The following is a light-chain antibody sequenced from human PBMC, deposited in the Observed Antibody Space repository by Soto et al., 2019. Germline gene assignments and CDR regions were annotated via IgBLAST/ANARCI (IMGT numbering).Light chain of an antibody. V-gene: IGLV1-44*01. Sequence: QPALTQPPSASGTPGQRLTISCSGGSSNIGTNAVNWYQQLPGTAPKLLIYNNNQRPSGVPDRFSGSKSGTSASLAISGLQFEDEADYYCAAWDDSLHGYVFGTGTKVTV. CDR1: SSNIGTNA. CDR3: AAWDDSLHGYV. J-gene: IGLJ1*01. CDR2: NNN.